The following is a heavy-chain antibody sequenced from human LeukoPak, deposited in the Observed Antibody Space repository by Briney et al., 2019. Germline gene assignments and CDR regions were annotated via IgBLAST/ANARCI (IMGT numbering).Heavy chain of an antibody. D-gene: IGHD6-19*01. CDR3: ARDGKHIAVPGVRYPMDV. CDR2: LNAANGNS. V-gene: IGHV1-3*01. CDR1: GYTLTSFA. Sequence: ASVTVSCKAPGYTLTSFAMHWVRQAPGQRLEWMGRLNAANGNSQYSQKFQDRVTITSDSSASTAYMEFSSLRSEDSAVYYCARDGKHIAVPGVRYPMDVWDQGTTVTVS. J-gene: IGHJ6*02.